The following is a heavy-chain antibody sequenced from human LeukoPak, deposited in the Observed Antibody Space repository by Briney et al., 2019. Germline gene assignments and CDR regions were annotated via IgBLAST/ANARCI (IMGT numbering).Heavy chain of an antibody. CDR3: ARGVAAADPLEYFQH. V-gene: IGHV3-21*01. Sequence: GGSLRLSCAASGYSFRSYSLNWVRQAPGKGLEWVSSISSSSSYIYYADSVKGRFTISRDNAKNSLYLQMNSLRAEDTAVYYCARGVAAADPLEYFQHWGQGTLVTVSS. D-gene: IGHD6-13*01. CDR2: ISSSSSYI. J-gene: IGHJ1*01. CDR1: GYSFRSYS.